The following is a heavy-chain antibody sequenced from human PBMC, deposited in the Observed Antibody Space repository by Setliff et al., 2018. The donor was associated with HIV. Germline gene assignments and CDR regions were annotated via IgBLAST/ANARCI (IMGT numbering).Heavy chain of an antibody. J-gene: IGHJ5*01. CDR3: ARLNLEQWVQRIDS. V-gene: IGHV4-39*01. D-gene: IGHD6-19*01. CDR1: GGSLGNSNYY. CDR2: MSYSGST. Sequence: PSETLSLTCTVSGGSLGNSNYYWGWIRQPPGKGLEWIGSMSYSGSTYYNPSLKSRVTISVDTSKKQFFLKLSSVTAADTAVYYCARLNLEQWVQRIDSWGQGTLVTVS.